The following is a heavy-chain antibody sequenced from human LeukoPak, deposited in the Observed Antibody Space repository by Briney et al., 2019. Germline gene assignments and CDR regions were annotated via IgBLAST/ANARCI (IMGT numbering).Heavy chain of an antibody. CDR2: MSPNSGDT. CDR3: ARGPPNWGYDY. D-gene: IGHD7-27*01. J-gene: IGHJ4*02. V-gene: IGHV1-8*01. Sequence: ASVKVSCKASGYTFTSYDFNWVRQAPGQRPEWMGWMSPNSGDTGYAQKFQDRVTMTRNTSISTAYMELSSLRSDDTAVYYCARGPPNWGYDYWGPGTLVTVSS. CDR1: GYTFTSYD.